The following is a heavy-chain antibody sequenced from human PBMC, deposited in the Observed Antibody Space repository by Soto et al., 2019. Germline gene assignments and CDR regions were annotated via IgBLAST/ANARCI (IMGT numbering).Heavy chain of an antibody. CDR2: INAYNGNT. Sequence: QVPLMQSGAEVKKPGASVKVSCKASGYTFTNYGFSWVRQAPGQGLEWMGWINAYNGNTNYAQKFQGRVTVTTDTSTSTANMGRGSLRSDDTAGYYWARGGGGDYAFEYWGRGTLVTVSS. D-gene: IGHD4-17*01. CDR3: ARGGGGDYAFEY. CDR1: GYTFTNYG. V-gene: IGHV1-18*01. J-gene: IGHJ4*02.